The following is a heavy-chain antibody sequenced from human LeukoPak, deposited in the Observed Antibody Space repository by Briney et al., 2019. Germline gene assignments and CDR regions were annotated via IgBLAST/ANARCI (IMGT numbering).Heavy chain of an antibody. Sequence: PSGTLSVTCAVSGGSIRGAGYCWGWVRLSPGKGLEWIGSVDHSRSTYYNPSLLRRVTKAVDTSKNQFSLKLNSVTAADTAVYFCASGTVNGRDQYFDSWGQGTQVTASS. CDR1: GGSIRGAGYC. V-gene: IGHV4-39*07. D-gene: IGHD1-14*01. J-gene: IGHJ4*02. CDR3: ASGTVNGRDQYFDS. CDR2: VDHSRST.